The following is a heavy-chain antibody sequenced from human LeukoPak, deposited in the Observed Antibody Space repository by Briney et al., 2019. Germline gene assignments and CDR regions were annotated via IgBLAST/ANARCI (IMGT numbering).Heavy chain of an antibody. Sequence: GGSLRLSCAASGFTFSFYAMHWVRQAPGKGLEWVAVISYDGSNKYYADSVKGRFTISRDNSKNTVSLQMNSLRAGDTAIYYCARDQTMTTVTIYSYYSMDVWGQGTTVTVSS. V-gene: IGHV3-30-3*01. J-gene: IGHJ6*02. CDR2: ISYDGSNK. CDR3: ARDQTMTTVTIYSYYSMDV. CDR1: GFTFSFYA. D-gene: IGHD4-17*01.